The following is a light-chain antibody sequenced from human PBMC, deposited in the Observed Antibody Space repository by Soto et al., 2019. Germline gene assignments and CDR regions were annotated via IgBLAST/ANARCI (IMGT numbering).Light chain of an antibody. J-gene: IGKJ3*01. Sequence: DIQLTQSPSFLSASVGDRVTITCRASQVISSYLAWYQQKPWKAPKLLIYAASTLQSGVPSRFSGSGSGTEFTLTISSLQPEDFATYYCQQLNSYPLFTFGPGTKVDIK. CDR3: QQLNSYPLFT. V-gene: IGKV1-9*01. CDR2: AAS. CDR1: QVISSY.